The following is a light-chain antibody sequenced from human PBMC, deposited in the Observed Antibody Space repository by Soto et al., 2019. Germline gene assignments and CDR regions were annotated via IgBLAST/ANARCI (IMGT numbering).Light chain of an antibody. CDR2: DDS. CDR1: NIGSKS. CDR3: QLWDSSSDHVV. V-gene: IGLV3-21*02. J-gene: IGLJ2*01. Sequence: SYELTQPPSVSVAPGQTARITCWGNNIGSKSVHWYQQKPGQAPVLVVYDDSDRPSGIPERFSGSNSGNTATLTISRVEDGDEADYYCQLWDSSSDHVVFGGGTKLTVL.